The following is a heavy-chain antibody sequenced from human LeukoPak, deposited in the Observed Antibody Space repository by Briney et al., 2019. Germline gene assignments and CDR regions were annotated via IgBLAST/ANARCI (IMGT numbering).Heavy chain of an antibody. D-gene: IGHD2/OR15-2a*01. J-gene: IGHJ5*02. CDR1: GFTFSSYW. CDR2: IKQDGSET. Sequence: PGGSLRLSCAASGFTFSSYWMSGVRQAPGKGLEWVANIKQDGSETYYVDFVNGRFNIYRENAKKSLYLQINSLRAEDTAVSYCARDRSRIYAWGQGTLVTVSS. CDR3: ARDRSRIYA. V-gene: IGHV3-7*01.